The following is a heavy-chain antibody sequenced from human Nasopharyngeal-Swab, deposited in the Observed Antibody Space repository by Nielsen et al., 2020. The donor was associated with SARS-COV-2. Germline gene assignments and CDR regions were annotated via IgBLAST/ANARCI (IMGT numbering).Heavy chain of an antibody. CDR1: GFTFSSYG. CDR2: IWYDGSNK. V-gene: IGHV3-33*01. Sequence: GESLKISCAASGFTFSSYGMHWVRQAPGKGLEWVAVIWYDGSNKYYADSVKGRFTISRDNSKNTLYLQMNSLRAEDTAVYYCAREQRITIFGVVNEEAFDIWGQGTMVTVPS. D-gene: IGHD3-3*01. J-gene: IGHJ3*02. CDR3: AREQRITIFGVVNEEAFDI.